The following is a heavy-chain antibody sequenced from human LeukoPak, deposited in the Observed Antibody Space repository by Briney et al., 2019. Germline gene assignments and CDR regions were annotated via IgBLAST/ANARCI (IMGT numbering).Heavy chain of an antibody. J-gene: IGHJ3*02. CDR1: GGSFSGYY. CDR2: INHSGST. CDR3: AKPPFNVWGSYVDAFDI. Sequence: SETLSLTCAVYGGSFSGYYWSWIRQPPGKGLEWIGEINHSGSTNYNPSLKSRVTISVDTSKNQFSLKLSSVTAADTAVYYCAKPPFNVWGSYVDAFDIWGQGTMVTVSS. V-gene: IGHV4-34*01. D-gene: IGHD3-16*01.